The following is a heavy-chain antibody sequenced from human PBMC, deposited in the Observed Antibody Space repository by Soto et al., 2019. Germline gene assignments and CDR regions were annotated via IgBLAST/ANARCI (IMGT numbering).Heavy chain of an antibody. D-gene: IGHD6-13*01. CDR3: ARVWGQQLVAGMDV. CDR2: ISYDGSNK. Sequence: QVQLVESGGGVVQPGRSLRLSCAASGFTFSSYAMHWVRQAPGKGLEWVAVISYDGSNKYYADSVKGRFTISRDNSKNTLYLQMNSLRAEDTAVYYCARVWGQQLVAGMDVWGRGTTVTVSS. V-gene: IGHV3-30-3*01. CDR1: GFTFSSYA. J-gene: IGHJ6*02.